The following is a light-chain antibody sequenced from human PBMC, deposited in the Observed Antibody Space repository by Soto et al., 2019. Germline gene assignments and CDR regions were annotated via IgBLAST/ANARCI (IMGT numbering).Light chain of an antibody. CDR2: EVT. CDR1: SSDVGLYNY. V-gene: IGLV2-8*01. Sequence: QSVLTQPPSASGSPGQSVTTSCTGTSSDVGLYNYVSWYQQHPGKAPKLVIYEVTKRPSGVPDRFSGSKSGNTASLTASGLRAEDEADYYCSSYAGSNILYVFGTGTKVTVL. CDR3: SSYAGSNILYV. J-gene: IGLJ1*01.